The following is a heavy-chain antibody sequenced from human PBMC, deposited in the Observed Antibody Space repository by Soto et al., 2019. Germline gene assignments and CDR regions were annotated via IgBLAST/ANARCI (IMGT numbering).Heavy chain of an antibody. CDR2: ISGSGGST. D-gene: IGHD3-22*01. Sequence: EVQLLESGGGLVQPGGSLRLSCAASGFTFSSYAMSWVRQAPGKGLEWVSAISGSGGSTYYADSVKGRFTISRDNSKNTLYLKRNSLRAEDTDVYYCAKYDDSSGYYYRDAFDIWGQGTMVTVSS. J-gene: IGHJ3*02. CDR3: AKYDDSSGYYYRDAFDI. V-gene: IGHV3-23*01. CDR1: GFTFSSYA.